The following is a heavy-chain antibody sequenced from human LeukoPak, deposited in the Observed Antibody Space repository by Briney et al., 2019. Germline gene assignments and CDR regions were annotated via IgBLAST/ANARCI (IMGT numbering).Heavy chain of an antibody. CDR3: ARDLRRIAEHYFDY. CDR2: ISSDGRDK. Sequence: GGSLRLSCAASGFTFSGYAIHWVRQAPGKGLEWVAVISSDGRDKHHADSVKGRFTISRDNSKNTLYLQTNSLRGEDTAVYYCARDLRRIAEHYFDYWGQGTLVTVSS. CDR1: GFTFSGYA. J-gene: IGHJ4*02. D-gene: IGHD6-13*01. V-gene: IGHV3-30*03.